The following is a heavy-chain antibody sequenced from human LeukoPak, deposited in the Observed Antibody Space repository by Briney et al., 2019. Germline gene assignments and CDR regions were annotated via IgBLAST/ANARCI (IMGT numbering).Heavy chain of an antibody. CDR2: ISSSSSYI. J-gene: IGHJ4*02. D-gene: IGHD1-26*01. CDR3: ARDRWEPLTVFDY. Sequence: GGSLRLSCAASGFTFSSYSMNWVRQAPGKGLEWVSSISSSSSYIYYADSVKGRFTISRDNAKNSLYLQMNSLRAEDTAVYYCARDRWEPLTVFDYWGQGTLITVSS. V-gene: IGHV3-21*01. CDR1: GFTFSSYS.